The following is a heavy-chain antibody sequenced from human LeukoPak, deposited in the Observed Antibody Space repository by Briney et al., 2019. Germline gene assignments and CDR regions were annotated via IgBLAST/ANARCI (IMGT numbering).Heavy chain of an antibody. J-gene: IGHJ3*02. CDR3: ARDPSSAVPAANDAFDI. Sequence: GGSLRLSCAASGFTFSSYSMNWVRQAPGKGLEWVSSISSSSSYIYYADSVKGRFTISRDNAKNSLYLQMNSLRAEDTAVYYCARDPSSAVPAANDAFDIWGQGTMVTVSS. CDR2: ISSSSSYI. D-gene: IGHD2-2*01. V-gene: IGHV3-21*01. CDR1: GFTFSSYS.